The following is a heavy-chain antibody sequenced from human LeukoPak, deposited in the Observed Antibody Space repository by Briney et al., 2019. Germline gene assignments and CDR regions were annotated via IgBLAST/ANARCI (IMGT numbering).Heavy chain of an antibody. Sequence: GGSLRLSCAASGFTFSNFVMNWVRQAPGKGLEWVSGISGSGSSTYYADSVKGRFTISRDNSKNTLSLQMNSLRAEDTALYYCATSLSAAGTDYWGQGTLITVSS. CDR3: ATSLSAAGTDY. V-gene: IGHV3-23*01. D-gene: IGHD6-13*01. CDR2: ISGSGSST. J-gene: IGHJ4*02. CDR1: GFTFSNFV.